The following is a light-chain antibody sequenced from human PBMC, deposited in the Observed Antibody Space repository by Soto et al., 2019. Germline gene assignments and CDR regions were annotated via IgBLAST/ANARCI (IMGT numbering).Light chain of an antibody. V-gene: IGKV1-16*01. J-gene: IGKJ1*01. CDR3: QQYSSYPT. CDR2: AAS. Sequence: DIQMTQSPSSVSASVGDRITITCRASQGISSYLAWYQQKPGKAPKLLIYAASTLQSGVPSRFSGSGSGTEFTLTISSLQSDDFATYYCQQYSSYPTFGQGTKVDIK. CDR1: QGISSY.